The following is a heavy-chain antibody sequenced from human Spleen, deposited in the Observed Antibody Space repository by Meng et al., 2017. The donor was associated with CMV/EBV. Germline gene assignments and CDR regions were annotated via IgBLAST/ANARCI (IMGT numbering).Heavy chain of an antibody. V-gene: IGHV3-7*01. J-gene: IGHJ6*02. CDR3: SREQSYCSSTSCYTDVMDV. Sequence: GESLKISCAASGFTFSSYRMNWVRQAPGKGLEWVANIEQDGSEKYYVNSVKGRFTISRDNPKNSLFLQMNSLRAEDTAVYYCSREQSYCSSTSCYTDVMDVWGQGTTVTVSS. CDR2: IEQDGSEK. D-gene: IGHD2-2*02. CDR1: GFTFSSYR.